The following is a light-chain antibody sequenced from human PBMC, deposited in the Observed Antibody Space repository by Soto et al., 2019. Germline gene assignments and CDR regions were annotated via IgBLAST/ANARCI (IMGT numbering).Light chain of an antibody. V-gene: IGLV2-14*01. Sequence: QSALTQPASVSGSLGQSITISCTGTRSDVGGYNYVSWYQQHPGKAPKLMIYDVSNRPSGVSNRFSGSKSGNTASLTISGLQAEDEADYYCSSYTSSSTLVFGTGTKLTAL. CDR2: DVS. J-gene: IGLJ1*01. CDR3: SSYTSSSTLV. CDR1: RSDVGGYNY.